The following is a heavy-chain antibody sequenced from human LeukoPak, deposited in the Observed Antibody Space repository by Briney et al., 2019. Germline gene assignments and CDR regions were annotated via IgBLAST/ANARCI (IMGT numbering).Heavy chain of an antibody. Sequence: SQTLSLXCTVSGGSISSGTYYWSWSRQPAGKGPEWIGRIYPSGSTNYNPSLKSRVTISVDTSKNQFSLKLSSVTAADTAVYYCARDNNWNLYYFDYWGQGTLVTVSS. CDR2: IYPSGST. V-gene: IGHV4-61*02. CDR3: ARDNNWNLYYFDY. J-gene: IGHJ4*02. CDR1: GGSISSGTYY. D-gene: IGHD1-20*01.